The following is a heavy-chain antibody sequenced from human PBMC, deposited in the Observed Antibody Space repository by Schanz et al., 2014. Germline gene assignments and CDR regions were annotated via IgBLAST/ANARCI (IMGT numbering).Heavy chain of an antibody. J-gene: IGHJ6*03. CDR2: IHTGSGNT. CDR1: GYTFAGHA. D-gene: IGHD3-3*01. V-gene: IGHV1-3*04. CDR3: ASGDARVTPSGVVIVPMNV. Sequence: QVQLVQSGAEVKKPGASVKVSCQTSGYTFAGHAVHWVRQAPGQGPEWVGWIHTGSGNTKYSQKIEGRVTITRDTFASIVYMELSSLRSEDTAVFVCASGDARVTPSGVVIVPMNVWGKGTTVIVSS.